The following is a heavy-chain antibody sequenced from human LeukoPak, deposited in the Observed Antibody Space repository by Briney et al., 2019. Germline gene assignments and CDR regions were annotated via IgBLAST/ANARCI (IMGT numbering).Heavy chain of an antibody. V-gene: IGHV4-59*01. CDR3: ARVKPDRTTDY. CDR2: IHYSGIT. Sequence: SETLSLTCTVPGGSISSYYWSWIRQPPGKGLEWIGYIHYSGITNYNPSLKSRVTISVDTTKNQFSLKLSSVTAADTAVYYCARVKPDRTTDYWGQGTLVTVSS. J-gene: IGHJ4*02. D-gene: IGHD1/OR15-1a*01. CDR1: GGSISSYY.